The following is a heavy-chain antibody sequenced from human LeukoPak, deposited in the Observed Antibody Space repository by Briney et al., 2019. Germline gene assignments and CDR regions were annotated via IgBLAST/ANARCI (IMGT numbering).Heavy chain of an antibody. Sequence: ASVKVSCKASGYTFSSYGISWVRQAHGQGLEWMGWINAYYGNTNYAQKVRGRVTLTTDTSTSTAYMELRNLRSDDTAVYYCARGLADYFDASGYYYVSAFDMWGQGTMVTVSS. CDR1: GYTFSSYG. V-gene: IGHV1-18*01. CDR3: ARGLADYFDASGYYYVSAFDM. D-gene: IGHD3-22*01. J-gene: IGHJ3*02. CDR2: INAYYGNT.